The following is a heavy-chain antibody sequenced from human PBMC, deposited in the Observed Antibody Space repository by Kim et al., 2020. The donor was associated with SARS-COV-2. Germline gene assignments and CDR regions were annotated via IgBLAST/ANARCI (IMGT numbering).Heavy chain of an antibody. CDR2: IYHGGLT. Sequence: SETLSLTCAVSGGSITSSDWWVWVRQSPGKGLEWIGEIYHGGLTNYNPSLKSRVIISLDKSNNQFSLKLSSVTAADTAVYYCARDPRARAWFDSWGQGTLVTVSS. CDR3: ARDPRARAWFDS. CDR1: GGSITSSDW. J-gene: IGHJ5*01. V-gene: IGHV4-4*02.